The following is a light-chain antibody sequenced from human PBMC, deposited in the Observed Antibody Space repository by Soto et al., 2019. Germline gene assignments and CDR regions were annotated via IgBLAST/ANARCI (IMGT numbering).Light chain of an antibody. Sequence: EIVMTQSPATLSVSPGDRATLSCTASHYIYSNVAWFQQRPGQAPRLLIYRASTRATGTPARFTGSGSGTEFTLTITSLQSEYFALYYCQQYHNLWTFGQGTEVEIK. J-gene: IGKJ1*01. CDR1: HYIYSN. V-gene: IGKV3-15*01. CDR2: RAS. CDR3: QQYHNLWT.